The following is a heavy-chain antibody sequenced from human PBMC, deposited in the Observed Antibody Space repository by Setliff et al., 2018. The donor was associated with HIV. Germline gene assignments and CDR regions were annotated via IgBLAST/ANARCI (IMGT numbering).Heavy chain of an antibody. CDR3: ARDLFPYYHDSRPYYPPAY. V-gene: IGHV3-7*03. Sequence: PGGSLRLSCAASGFTFSDYWMTWFRQAPGKGLEWVANINQDGSAKYLADSVKGRFTISRDNAQNSLYLHMNSLRAEDTAMYYCARDLFPYYHDSRPYYPPAYWGQGTLVTVSS. D-gene: IGHD3-22*01. CDR2: INQDGSAK. CDR1: GFTFSDYW. J-gene: IGHJ4*02.